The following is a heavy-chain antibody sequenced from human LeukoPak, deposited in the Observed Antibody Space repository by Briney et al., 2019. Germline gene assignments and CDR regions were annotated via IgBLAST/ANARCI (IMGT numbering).Heavy chain of an antibody. CDR1: GFTFSSYS. Sequence: PGGSLRLSCAASGFTFSSYSMNWIRQPPGKGLEWIGNIYYIGSTYYNPSLKSRVTISVDTSKNQFSLKLRSVTAADTAVYYCAKGAYSSGWYEVYWGQGTLVTVSS. J-gene: IGHJ4*02. V-gene: IGHV4-59*12. D-gene: IGHD6-19*01. CDR2: IYYIGST. CDR3: AKGAYSSGWYEVY.